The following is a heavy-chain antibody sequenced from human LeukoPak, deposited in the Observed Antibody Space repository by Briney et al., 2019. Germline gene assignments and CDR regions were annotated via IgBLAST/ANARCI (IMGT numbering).Heavy chain of an antibody. CDR1: GGSFSGYY. D-gene: IGHD2/OR15-2a*01. Sequence: SETLSLTCAVYGGSFSGYYWSWIRQPPGKGLEWIGEINHSGSTNYNPSLKSRVTISVDTSKNQFSLKLSSVTAADTAVYYCVRDTFYAFDMWGQGTMVTVSS. J-gene: IGHJ3*02. CDR3: VRDTFYAFDM. V-gene: IGHV4-34*01. CDR2: INHSGST.